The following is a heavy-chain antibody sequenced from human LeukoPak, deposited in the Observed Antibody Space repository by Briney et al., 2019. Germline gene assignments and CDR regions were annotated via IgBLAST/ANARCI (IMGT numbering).Heavy chain of an antibody. CDR3: VRHPRYSTGWAIDY. Sequence: SETLSLTCAVAGYSISNAYYWGWIRQPPGKGLEWIASMYHSGSTYYNPSLKSRVTISVDTSKNQFSLKLNSVTAADTAVYYCVRHPRYSTGWAIDYWGQGTLVTVSS. J-gene: IGHJ4*02. CDR1: GYSISNAYY. D-gene: IGHD6-19*01. CDR2: MYHSGST. V-gene: IGHV4-38-2*01.